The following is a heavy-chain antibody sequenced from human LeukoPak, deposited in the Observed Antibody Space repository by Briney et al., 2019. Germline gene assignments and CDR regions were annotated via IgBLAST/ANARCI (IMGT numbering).Heavy chain of an antibody. V-gene: IGHV3-21*01. J-gene: IGHJ6*03. CDR2: ISSSSSYI. CDR3: ASDSGSYYGYYYYYMDV. CDR1: GFTFSYYW. Sequence: GGSLRLSCAASGFTFSYYWMSWVRQAPGKGLEWVSSISSSSSYIYYADSVKGRFTISRDNAKNSLYLQMNSLRAEDTAVYYCASDSGSYYGYYYYYMDVWGKGTTVTVSS. D-gene: IGHD1-26*01.